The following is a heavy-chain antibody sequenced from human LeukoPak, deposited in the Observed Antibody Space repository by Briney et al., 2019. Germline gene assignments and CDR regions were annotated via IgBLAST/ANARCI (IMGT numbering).Heavy chain of an antibody. V-gene: IGHV1-2*02. CDR2: INANSGDT. Sequence: GASVKVSCKTSGYTFSGYYMHWVRQAPRQGLEWMGWINANSGDTVYAQNFQGRVTMTRDTSISTAYLELSWLTSDDTAVYYCARLRNGNRDFDYWGQGTLVTVSS. CDR1: GYTFSGYY. D-gene: IGHD2/OR15-2a*01. CDR3: ARLRNGNRDFDY. J-gene: IGHJ4*02.